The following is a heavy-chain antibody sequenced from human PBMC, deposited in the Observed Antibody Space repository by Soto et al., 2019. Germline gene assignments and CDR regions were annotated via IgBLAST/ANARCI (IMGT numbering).Heavy chain of an antibody. CDR3: ARQAYYYGSGSSDYFDY. D-gene: IGHD3-10*01. CDR1: GYSFTTYW. CDR2: IYPGDSDT. J-gene: IGHJ4*01. V-gene: IGHV5-51*01. Sequence: GESLKISCKGSGYSFTTYWIGWVRQMPGKGLEWMGIIYPGDSDTRYSPSFQGQVTISADKSISTAYLQWTGLKASDTAMYYCARQAYYYGSGSSDYFDYWGHGILVTVSS.